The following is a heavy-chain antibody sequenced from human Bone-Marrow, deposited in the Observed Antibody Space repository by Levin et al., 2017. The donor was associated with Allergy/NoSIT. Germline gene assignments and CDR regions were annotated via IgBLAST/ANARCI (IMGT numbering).Heavy chain of an antibody. CDR3: ARGRVTGTPTSHYFDS. CDR1: GYTFTNYD. J-gene: IGHJ4*02. D-gene: IGHD1-7*01. CDR2: MNPKSGNT. Sequence: GASVKVSCKASGYTFTNYDINWVRQAAGQGLEWMGWMNPKSGNTGYAQKFQGRVTMTRNTSISTAYMELSSLRSEDTAVYYCARGRVTGTPTSHYFDSWGQGTLHTVSS. V-gene: IGHV1-8*01.